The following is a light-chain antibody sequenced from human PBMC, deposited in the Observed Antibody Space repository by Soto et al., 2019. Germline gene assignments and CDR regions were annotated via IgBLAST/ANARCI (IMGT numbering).Light chain of an antibody. CDR3: QQLNIYPQT. V-gene: IGKV1-9*01. CDR1: RDIDSY. J-gene: IGKJ1*01. Sequence: DIQLTQSPSLLSASVGDRVTITCRASRDIDSYLAWYQLKPGKGPKLLIYDASTLQSGAPSRFSGSGSVTEFTLTISSLQPEDFATYYCQQLNIYPQTFGQGTKVEIK. CDR2: DAS.